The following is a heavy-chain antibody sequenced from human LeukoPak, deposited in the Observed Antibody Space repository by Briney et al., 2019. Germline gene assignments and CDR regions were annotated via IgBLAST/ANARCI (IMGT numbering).Heavy chain of an antibody. Sequence: GGSLRLSCAASGFTFNDYGMSWVRQAPGKGLEWVSDINWNGDSTAYADSVKGRFTISRDNANNSLYLQMNSLRAEDTALYYCAKEGGYSGSYTRWGQGTLVTVSS. D-gene: IGHD1-26*01. J-gene: IGHJ4*02. CDR2: INWNGDST. CDR1: GFTFNDYG. CDR3: AKEGGYSGSYTR. V-gene: IGHV3-20*04.